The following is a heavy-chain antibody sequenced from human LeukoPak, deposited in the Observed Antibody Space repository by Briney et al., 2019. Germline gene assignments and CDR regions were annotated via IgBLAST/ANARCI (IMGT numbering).Heavy chain of an antibody. CDR3: ARVPHLYYGSGSYYPNWFDP. CDR1: GGSFSSYY. D-gene: IGHD3-10*01. CDR2: IYYSGST. V-gene: IGHV4-59*01. Sequence: SETLSLTCAVYGGSFSSYYWSWIRQPPGKGLEWIGYIYYSGSTNYNPSLKSRVTISVDTSKNQFSLKLSSVTAADTAVYYCARVPHLYYGSGSYYPNWFDPWGQGTLVTVSS. J-gene: IGHJ5*02.